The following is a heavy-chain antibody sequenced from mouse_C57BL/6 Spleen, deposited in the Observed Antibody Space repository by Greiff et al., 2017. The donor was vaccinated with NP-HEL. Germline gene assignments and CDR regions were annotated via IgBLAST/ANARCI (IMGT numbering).Heavy chain of an antibody. CDR3: ARHDYDRGYAMDY. Sequence: QVQLKESGAELAKPGASVKLSCKASGYTFTSYWMHWVKQRPGQGLEWIGYINPSSGYTKYNQKFKDKATLTADKSSSTAYMQLSSLTYEDSAVYYCARHDYDRGYAMDYWGQGTSVTVSS. V-gene: IGHV1-7*01. J-gene: IGHJ4*01. CDR2: INPSSGYT. CDR1: GYTFTSYW. D-gene: IGHD2-4*01.